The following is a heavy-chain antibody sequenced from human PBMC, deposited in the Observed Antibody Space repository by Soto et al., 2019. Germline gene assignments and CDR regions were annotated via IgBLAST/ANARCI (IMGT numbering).Heavy chain of an antibody. V-gene: IGHV5-51*01. CDR3: AGGGVRGVITRTRDYYGMDV. J-gene: IGHJ6*02. CDR1: GYSFTSYW. CDR2: IYPGDSDT. Sequence: PGESLKISCKVSGYSFTSYWIGWVRQMNGKGLEWMGIIYPGDSDTRYSPSFQGQVTISADKSISTAYLQWSSLKASDTAMYYCAGGGVRGVITRTRDYYGMDVWGQGTTVTVSS. D-gene: IGHD3-10*01.